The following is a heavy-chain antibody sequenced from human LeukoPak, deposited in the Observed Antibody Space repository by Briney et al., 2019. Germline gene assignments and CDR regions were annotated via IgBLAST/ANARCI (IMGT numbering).Heavy chain of an antibody. CDR2: INHSGST. CDR3: ARGRPPLNPTCSSTSCYRSGYYMDV. D-gene: IGHD2-2*01. J-gene: IGHJ6*03. CDR1: GGSFSGYY. V-gene: IGHV4-34*01. Sequence: PSETLSLTCAVYGGSFSGYYWSWIRQPPGKGLEWIGEINHSGSTNYNPSLKSRVTISVDTSKNQFSLKLSSVTAADTAVYYCARGRPPLNPTCSSTSCYRSGYYMDVWGKGTTVTVSS.